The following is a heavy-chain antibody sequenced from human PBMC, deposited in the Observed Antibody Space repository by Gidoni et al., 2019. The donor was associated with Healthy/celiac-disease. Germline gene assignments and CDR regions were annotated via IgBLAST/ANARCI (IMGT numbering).Heavy chain of an antibody. CDR3: AREENIEDIVVVVAARGWFDP. CDR1: GFTFSSYS. Sequence: EVQLVESGGGLVQPGGSLRLSCAASGFTFSSYSMNWVRQAPGKGLEWVSYISSSSSTIYYADSVKGRFTISRDNAKNSLYLQMNSLRAEDTAVYYCAREENIEDIVVVVAARGWFDPWGQGTLVTVSS. V-gene: IGHV3-48*01. J-gene: IGHJ5*02. D-gene: IGHD2-15*01. CDR2: ISSSSSTI.